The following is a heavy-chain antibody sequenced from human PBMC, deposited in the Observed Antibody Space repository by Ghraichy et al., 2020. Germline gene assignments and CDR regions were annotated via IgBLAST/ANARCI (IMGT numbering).Heavy chain of an antibody. CDR3: AADRQYSIAWYSEH. V-gene: IGHV3-7*03. J-gene: IGHJ4*02. CDR2: INEDGTAK. D-gene: IGHD6-19*01. CDR1: ELTFSRYF. Sequence: GGSLRLSCEASELTFSRYFISWVRQAPGKGLEYVANINEDGTAKYYADSVRGRFTISRDNAKNSFYLQMNSLRADDTAVYYCAADRQYSIAWYSEHWGQGSLVTVSS.